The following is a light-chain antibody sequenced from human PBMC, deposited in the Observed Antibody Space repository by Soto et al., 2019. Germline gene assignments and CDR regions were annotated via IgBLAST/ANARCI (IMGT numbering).Light chain of an antibody. CDR1: RDVGSD. J-gene: IGKJ1*01. Sequence: TQSPLSLSASVGEKIIITSRASRDVGSDVSWYQQKPGKAPKLLIYDASSLESGVPSRFSGSGSGTEFTLTISSLQPDDFATYYCQHYNSYSEAFGQGTKVDIK. CDR2: DAS. CDR3: QHYNSYSEA. V-gene: IGKV1-13*02.